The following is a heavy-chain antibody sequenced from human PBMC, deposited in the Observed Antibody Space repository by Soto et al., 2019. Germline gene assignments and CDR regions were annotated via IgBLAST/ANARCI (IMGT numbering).Heavy chain of an antibody. D-gene: IGHD1-26*01. CDR1: GGSISSYY. CDR3: ARGEWELPLYYYGMDV. CDR2: IYYSGST. Sequence: PSETLSLTCAVSGGSISSYYWSWIGQPPGKGLEWIGYIYYSGSTNYNPSLKSRVTISVDSSKNQFSLKLSSVTAADTAVYYCARGEWELPLYYYGMDVWDQGTTVTVSS. J-gene: IGHJ6*02. V-gene: IGHV4-59*01.